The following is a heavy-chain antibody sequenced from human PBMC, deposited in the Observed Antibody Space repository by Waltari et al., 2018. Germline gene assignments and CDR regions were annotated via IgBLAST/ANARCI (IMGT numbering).Heavy chain of an antibody. D-gene: IGHD3-10*01. CDR3: AKVSGSIRDRRGSPPGDY. CDR1: GFTFSSYG. J-gene: IGHJ4*02. CDR2: ISYEGRNK. V-gene: IGHV3-30*18. Sequence: QVHLVESGGGVVQPGRSLRLSCAASGFTFSSYGMHWVRQAPGKGLGGVALISYEGRNKYYADSVKGRFTSSRDNSKNTLYLQMSSLRAEDTAVYYCAKVSGSIRDRRGSPPGDYWGQGTLVTVSS.